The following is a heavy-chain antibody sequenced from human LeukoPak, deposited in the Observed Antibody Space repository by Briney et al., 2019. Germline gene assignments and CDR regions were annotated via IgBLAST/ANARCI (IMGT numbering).Heavy chain of an antibody. J-gene: IGHJ4*02. Sequence: PETLSLTCAVSGGSFSGYYWSWVRQPPGKGLEWIGEINHSGSTNYNPSLKSRVTISVDTSKNQFSLKLSSVTAADTSVYYCARARRGYSYGLGNWGQGTLVTVSS. CDR1: GGSFSGYY. CDR3: ARARRGYSYGLGN. V-gene: IGHV4-34*01. CDR2: INHSGST. D-gene: IGHD5-18*01.